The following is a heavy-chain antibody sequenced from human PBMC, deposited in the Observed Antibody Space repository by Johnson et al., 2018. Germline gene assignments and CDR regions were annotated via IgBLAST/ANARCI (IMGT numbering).Heavy chain of an antibody. D-gene: IGHD3-22*01. CDR3: AKGGLYYYDSSGYPRLDALDI. Sequence: VQLLESGGGLIQPGRSLRLSCAASGPIFSSNAMHWVRQAPGKGLEWVAVISHDGGTKYNADSVKGRFTISRDNTKNTLYMQMNSLRAEDTAVYYCAKGGLYYYDSSGYPRLDALDIWGQGTMVTVSS. CDR1: GPIFSSNA. CDR2: ISHDGGTK. V-gene: IGHV3-30*04. J-gene: IGHJ3*02.